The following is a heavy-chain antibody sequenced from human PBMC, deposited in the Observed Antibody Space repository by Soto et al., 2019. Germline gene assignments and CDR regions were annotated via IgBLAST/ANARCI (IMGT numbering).Heavy chain of an antibody. CDR1: GFTFSSYA. V-gene: IGHV3-23*01. D-gene: IGHD3-9*01. Sequence: EVQLLESGGGLVQPGGSLRLSCAASGFTFSSYAMSWVRQAPGKGLEWVSAISGSGGSTYYADSVKGRFTISRDNSKNTLYLQMNSLRAEDTAVYYCAKGRYFHWLWPDNWFDPWGQGTLVTVSS. J-gene: IGHJ5*02. CDR3: AKGRYFHWLWPDNWFDP. CDR2: ISGSGGST.